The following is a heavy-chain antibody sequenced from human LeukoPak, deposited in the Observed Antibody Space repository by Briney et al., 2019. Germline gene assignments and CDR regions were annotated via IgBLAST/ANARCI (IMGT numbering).Heavy chain of an antibody. CDR2: MNPNSGNT. D-gene: IGHD3-22*01. J-gene: IGHJ5*02. CDR1: GYTFTSYD. Sequence: ASVKDSCKASGYTFTSYDINWVRQATGQGLEWMGWMNPNSGNTGYAQKFQGRVTITRNTSINTAYMELSSLRSEDTAVYYCARGIQYYYDSSGYYAGSLWFDPWGQGTLVTVSS. V-gene: IGHV1-8*03. CDR3: ARGIQYYYDSSGYYAGSLWFDP.